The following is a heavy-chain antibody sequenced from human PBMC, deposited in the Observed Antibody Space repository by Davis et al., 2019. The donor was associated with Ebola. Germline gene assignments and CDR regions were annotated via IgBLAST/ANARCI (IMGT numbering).Heavy chain of an antibody. CDR3: ARSYHDPWSGLRWFDP. CDR2: IYYSGST. CDR1: GGSISSYY. V-gene: IGHV4-59*08. Sequence: SETLSLTCTVSGGSISSYYWSWIRQPPGKGLEWIGYIYYSGSTNYNPSLKSRVTISVDTSKNQFSLKLSSVTAADTAVYYCARSYHDPWSGLRWFDPWGQGTLVTVSS. J-gene: IGHJ5*02. D-gene: IGHD3-3*01.